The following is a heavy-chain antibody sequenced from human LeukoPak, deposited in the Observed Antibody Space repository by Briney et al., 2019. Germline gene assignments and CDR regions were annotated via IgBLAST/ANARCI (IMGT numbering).Heavy chain of an antibody. CDR2: IYYSGST. J-gene: IGHJ4*02. CDR3: ARGLS. Sequence: PSETLSLTCTVSGGSISNSGYYWGWSRQPPGKGREWIGSIYYSGSTYYNPSLKSRVTISVDTSKNHFSLKLSSVTAADTAVYYCARGLSWGQGTLVTVSS. D-gene: IGHD2-8*01. V-gene: IGHV4-39*02. CDR1: GGSISNSGYY.